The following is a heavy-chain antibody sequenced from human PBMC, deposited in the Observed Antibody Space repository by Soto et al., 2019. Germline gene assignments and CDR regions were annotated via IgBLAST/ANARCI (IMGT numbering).Heavy chain of an antibody. Sequence: EVQLVESGGGLVKPGGSLRLSCAASGFTFSRYSMNWVRQAPGRGLEWVSSISSSSSYIYYADSVKGRFTISRDNAKNSLYLQMNSLRAEDTALYYCAREGVQHGSGPYYYYGMDLWGQGTTVTVSS. CDR2: ISSSSSYI. CDR1: GFTFSRYS. J-gene: IGHJ6*02. CDR3: AREGVQHGSGPYYYYGMDL. V-gene: IGHV3-21*01. D-gene: IGHD3-10*01.